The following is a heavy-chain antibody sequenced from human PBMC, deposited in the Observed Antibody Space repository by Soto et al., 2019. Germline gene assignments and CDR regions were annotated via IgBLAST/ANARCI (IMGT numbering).Heavy chain of an antibody. V-gene: IGHV4-34*01. Sequence: SETLSLTCAVYGGSFSGYYWSWIRQPPGKGLEWIGEINHSGSTNYNPSLKSRVTISVDTSKNQFSLKLSSVTAADTAVYYCARGLPTYFDYWGQGTLVTVSS. D-gene: IGHD2-15*01. CDR3: ARGLPTYFDY. J-gene: IGHJ4*02. CDR2: INHSGST. CDR1: GGSFSGYY.